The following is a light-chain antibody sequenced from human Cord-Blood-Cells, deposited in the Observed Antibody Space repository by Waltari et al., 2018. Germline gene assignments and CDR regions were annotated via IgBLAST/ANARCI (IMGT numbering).Light chain of an antibody. J-gene: IGLJ1*01. Sequence: QSALPQPASVSGSPGQSITSPCTGHSSDAGAYNYVSWYQQHPGKAPKLMIYEVSNRPSGVSNRFSGSKSGNTASLTISGLQAEDEADYYCSSYTSSSTYVFGTGTKVTVL. CDR1: SSDAGAYNY. V-gene: IGLV2-14*01. CDR2: EVS. CDR3: SSYTSSSTYV.